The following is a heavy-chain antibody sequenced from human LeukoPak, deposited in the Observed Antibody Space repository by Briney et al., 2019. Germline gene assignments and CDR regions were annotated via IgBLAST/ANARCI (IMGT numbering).Heavy chain of an antibody. J-gene: IGHJ4*02. Sequence: SETLSLTCAVSGYSISSVYYWGCIRQPPGKGLEWIGSIYYSGSTYYNPSLKSRVTISVDTSKNQFSLKLSSVTAADTAVYYCARGACDFWSGYHQIDYWGRGTLVTVSS. CDR3: ARGACDFWSGYHQIDY. CDR2: IYYSGST. V-gene: IGHV4-38-2*01. CDR1: GYSISSVYY. D-gene: IGHD3-3*01.